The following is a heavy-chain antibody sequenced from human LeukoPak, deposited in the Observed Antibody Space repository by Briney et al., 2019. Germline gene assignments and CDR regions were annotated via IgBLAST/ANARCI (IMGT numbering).Heavy chain of an antibody. D-gene: IGHD1-26*01. Sequence: PEGSLRLSCAASGFTFSNAWMSWVRQAPGKGLEWVGRIKSKIDGGTTDYAAPVKGRFTISRDDSKNTLYLQMNSLKTEDTAVYYCTIQEVGATNTAFDIWGQGTRVPVSS. V-gene: IGHV3-15*01. CDR3: TIQEVGATNTAFDI. CDR1: GFTFSNAW. CDR2: IKSKIDGGTT. J-gene: IGHJ3*02.